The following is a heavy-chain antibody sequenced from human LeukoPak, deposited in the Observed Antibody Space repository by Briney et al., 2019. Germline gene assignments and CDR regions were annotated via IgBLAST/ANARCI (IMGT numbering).Heavy chain of an antibody. D-gene: IGHD6-13*01. V-gene: IGHV3-11*03. J-gene: IGHJ4*02. CDR3: ARVGVAAAGSYYFDY. CDR2: ISSSSSYT. Sequence: GGSLRLSCAASGFTFSDYYMSWIRQAPGKGLEWVSYISSSSSYTNYADSVKGRFTISRDNAKNSLYLQMNSLRAEDTAVYYCARVGVAAAGSYYFDYWGQGTLATVSS. CDR1: GFTFSDYY.